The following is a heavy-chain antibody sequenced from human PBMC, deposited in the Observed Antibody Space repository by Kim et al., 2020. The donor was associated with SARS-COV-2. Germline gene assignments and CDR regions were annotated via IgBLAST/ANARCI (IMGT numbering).Heavy chain of an antibody. CDR3: ARGAYGDVSFDY. D-gene: IGHD4-17*01. CDR1: GYMFTSYG. V-gene: IGHV1-18*04. CDR2: ISARDGNT. J-gene: IGHJ4*02. Sequence: ASVKVSCKACGYMFTSYGFSWVRQAPGQGLEWLGWISARDGNTKYGQKVQGRVMMTTDTSTNTAYMELWSLRSDDTAMYYRARGAYGDVSFDYWGQGTLV.